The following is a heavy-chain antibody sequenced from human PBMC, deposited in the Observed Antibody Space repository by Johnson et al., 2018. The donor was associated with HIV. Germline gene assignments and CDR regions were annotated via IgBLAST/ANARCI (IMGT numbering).Heavy chain of an antibody. D-gene: IGHD6-13*01. CDR1: GFTFSGSA. CDR2: IRTQTNSYAT. CDR3: TRDSPTGAAAGTGVAFDM. J-gene: IGHJ3*02. V-gene: IGHV3-73*02. Sequence: VQLVESGGGVVQPGGSLKLSCAASGFTFSGSAMHWVRQAAGKGLAWVGRIRTQTNSYATTYTASLNGRFAISRDDSENTAYLQMNSLTIEDPAVYYCTRDSPTGAAAGTGVAFDMWGQGTMVTVSS.